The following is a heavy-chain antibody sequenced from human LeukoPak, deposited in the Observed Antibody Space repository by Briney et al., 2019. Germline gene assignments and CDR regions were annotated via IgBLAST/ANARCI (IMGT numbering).Heavy chain of an antibody. CDR3: ARDEYASSPGYFDN. Sequence: PGGSLRLSCAASGFTFSSYSMNWVRQAPGKGLEWVSCISTSSNYKYYADSMKGRFTISRDNAKKSLYLQMNSLRAEDTAVYYCARDEYASSPGYFDNWGQGTLVTVSS. CDR2: ISTSSNYK. J-gene: IGHJ4*02. CDR1: GFTFSSYS. V-gene: IGHV3-21*01. D-gene: IGHD6-6*01.